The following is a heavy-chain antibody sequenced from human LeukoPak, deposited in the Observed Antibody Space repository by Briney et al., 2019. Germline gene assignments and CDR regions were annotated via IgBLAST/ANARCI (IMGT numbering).Heavy chain of an antibody. V-gene: IGHV3-30-3*01. CDR2: ISYDGSNK. Sequence: PGGSLRLSCAASGFTFSSYAMHWVRQAPGKGLEWVAIISYDGSNKYYADSVKGRFTISRDNSKNTLYLQMNSLRTEDTAVYFCAREGSSSSFDYWGQGTLVTVSS. D-gene: IGHD6-13*01. CDR3: AREGSSSSFDY. J-gene: IGHJ4*02. CDR1: GFTFSSYA.